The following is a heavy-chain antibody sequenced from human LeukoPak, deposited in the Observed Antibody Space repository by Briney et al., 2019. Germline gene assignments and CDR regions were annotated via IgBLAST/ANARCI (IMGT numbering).Heavy chain of an antibody. D-gene: IGHD3-10*01. J-gene: IGHJ4*02. Sequence: PSETLSLTCTVSGGSSSNDYWSWIRQAAGKELEWIGRIYTRGSTNYNPSLKSRVTISLDKSKKQFSLNLNSVTAADTAVYYCARGGTYGSGSNQHTALDYWGQGTLVTVSS. V-gene: IGHV4-4*07. CDR3: ARGGTYGSGSNQHTALDY. CDR2: IYTRGST. CDR1: GGSSSNDY.